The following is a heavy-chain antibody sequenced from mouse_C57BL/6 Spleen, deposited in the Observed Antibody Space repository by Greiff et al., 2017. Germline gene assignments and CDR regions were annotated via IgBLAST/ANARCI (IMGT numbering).Heavy chain of an antibody. Sequence: EVQGVESGGGLVKPGGSLKLSCAASGFTFSDYGMHWVRQAPEKGLEWVAYISSGSSTIYYADTVKGPFTISRDNAKNTLFLQMTSLRSEDTAMYYCARDDYPYAMDYWGQGTSVTVSS. J-gene: IGHJ4*01. V-gene: IGHV5-17*01. CDR3: ARDDYPYAMDY. CDR2: ISSGSSTI. CDR1: GFTFSDYG. D-gene: IGHD2-4*01.